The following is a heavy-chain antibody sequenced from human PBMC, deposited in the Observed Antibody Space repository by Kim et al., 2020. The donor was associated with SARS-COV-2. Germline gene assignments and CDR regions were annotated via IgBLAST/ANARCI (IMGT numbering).Heavy chain of an antibody. D-gene: IGHD3-22*01. CDR3: AKGREADPMDFITDS. Sequence: GGSLILSCAASGFTFRSYGMHWVRQAPGKGPEWVAVISNDGSDQYYGDSVKGRFTVSRDNSKNTLFLQMNSLRREDTAVYYCAKGREADPMDFITDSWG. CDR2: ISNDGSDQ. V-gene: IGHV3-30*18. J-gene: IGHJ5*01. CDR1: GFTFRSYG.